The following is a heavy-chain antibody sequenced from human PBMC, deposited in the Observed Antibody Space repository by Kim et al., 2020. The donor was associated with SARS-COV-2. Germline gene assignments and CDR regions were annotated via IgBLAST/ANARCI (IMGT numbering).Heavy chain of an antibody. CDR3: ARADCSGGSFYPPYHYYDMDV. V-gene: IGHV3-48*03. CDR2: ISSSGGTI. Sequence: GGSLRLSCAASGFTFSSYEMNWVRQAPGKGLEWVSYISSSGGTIYYADSVKGRFTISRDNAKNSLYLQMNSLRAEDTAVYYCARADCSGGSFYPPYHYYDMDVWGQGTTVTVSS. J-gene: IGHJ6*02. D-gene: IGHD2-15*01. CDR1: GFTFSSYE.